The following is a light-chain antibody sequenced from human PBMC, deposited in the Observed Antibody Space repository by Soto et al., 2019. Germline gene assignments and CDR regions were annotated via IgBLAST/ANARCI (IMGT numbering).Light chain of an antibody. CDR3: AAWDDSLNGPGV. CDR2: SNN. J-gene: IGLJ2*01. Sequence: QSVLTQPPSASGTPGQRVTISCSGSSSNIGSNTVNWYQQLPGTAPKLLIYSNNQRPSGVPDRFSASKSGTSASLAISGLQSEDEADYYCAAWDDSLNGPGVFGGGTKVTVL. CDR1: SSNIGSNT. V-gene: IGLV1-44*01.